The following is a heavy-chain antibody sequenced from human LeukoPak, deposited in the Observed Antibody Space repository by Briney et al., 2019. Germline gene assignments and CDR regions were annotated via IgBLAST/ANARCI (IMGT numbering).Heavy chain of an antibody. CDR1: GFTVSSNS. Sequence: GGSLRLSCTVSGFTVSSNSMSWVRQAPGKGLEWVSFIYSAGSTHYSDSVKGRFTISIDNSKNTLYLQMNSLRAEDTAVYYCAKYDSSGYYFSRLDYWGQGTLVTVSS. CDR2: IYSAGST. V-gene: IGHV3-53*01. J-gene: IGHJ4*02. D-gene: IGHD3-22*01. CDR3: AKYDSSGYYFSRLDY.